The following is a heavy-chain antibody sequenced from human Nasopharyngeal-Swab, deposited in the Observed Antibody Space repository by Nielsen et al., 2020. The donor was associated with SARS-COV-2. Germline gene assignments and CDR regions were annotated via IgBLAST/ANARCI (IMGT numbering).Heavy chain of an antibody. D-gene: IGHD6-19*01. CDR3: ARVEPQQWLARGNWFDP. J-gene: IGHJ5*02. Sequence: WIRQPPGKGLEWVSVIYSCGSTYYADSVKGRFTISRDNSKNTLYLQMNSLRAEDTAVYYCARVEPQQWLARGNWFDPWGQGTLVTVSS. V-gene: IGHV3-53*05. CDR2: IYSCGST.